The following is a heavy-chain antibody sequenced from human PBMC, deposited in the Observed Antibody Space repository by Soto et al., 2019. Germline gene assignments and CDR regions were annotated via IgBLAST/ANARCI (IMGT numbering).Heavy chain of an antibody. Sequence: SETLSLTCAVYGGSFSGYYWSWIRQPPGKGLGWIGEINHSGSTNYNPSLKSRVTISVXXXXXXFXLXLXXXTAAETAVYFCASTVAKGVFDIWGQGTMV. CDR1: GGSFSGYY. V-gene: IGHV4-34*01. CDR2: INHSGST. D-gene: IGHD5-12*01. J-gene: IGHJ3*02. CDR3: ASTVAKGVFDI.